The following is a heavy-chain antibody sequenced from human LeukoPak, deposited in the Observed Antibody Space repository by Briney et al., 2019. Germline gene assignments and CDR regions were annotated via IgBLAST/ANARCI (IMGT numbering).Heavy chain of an antibody. D-gene: IGHD3-22*01. CDR1: GGSISSADYY. V-gene: IGHV4-30-4*08. CDR3: ARATITMAVGVPADAFDI. J-gene: IGHJ3*02. CDR2: IYYSGNT. Sequence: PSETLSLTCTVSGGSISSADYYWSWIRQPQGKGLEWIGYIYYSGNTYYNPSLKSRVTISVDRSKNQFSLKQSSVTAADTAVYYCARATITMAVGVPADAFDIWGQGTMVTVSS.